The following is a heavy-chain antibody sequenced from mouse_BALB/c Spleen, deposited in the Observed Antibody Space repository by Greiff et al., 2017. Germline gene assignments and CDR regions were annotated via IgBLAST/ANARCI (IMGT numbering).Heavy chain of an antibody. J-gene: IGHJ4*01. Sequence: QVHVKQSGAELAKPGASVKMSCKASGYTFTSYWMHWVKQRPGQGLEWIGYINPSTGYTEYNQKFKDKATLTADKSSSTAYMQLSSLTSEDSAVYYCARNYYGNYGYYAMDYWGQGTSVTVSS. V-gene: IGHV1-7*01. CDR3: ARNYYGNYGYYAMDY. CDR1: GYTFTSYW. D-gene: IGHD2-1*01. CDR2: INPSTGYT.